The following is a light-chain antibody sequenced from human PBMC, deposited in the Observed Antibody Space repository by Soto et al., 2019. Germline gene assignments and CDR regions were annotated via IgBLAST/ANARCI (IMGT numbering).Light chain of an antibody. CDR3: QQYDDLPT. CDR2: DAS. CDR1: QDVSDH. J-gene: IGKJ3*01. V-gene: IGKV1-33*01. Sequence: DIQLTQSPSSLSASMGDDVTIACQASQDVSDHLNWYQQKAGQAPKLLIYDASNLEPGVPSRFSGSGSETYFTFTISGLQPEDFATYYCQQYDDLPTFGPGTKVDIK.